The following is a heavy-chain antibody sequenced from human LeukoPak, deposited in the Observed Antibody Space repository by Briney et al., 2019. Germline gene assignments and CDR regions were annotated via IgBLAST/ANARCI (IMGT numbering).Heavy chain of an antibody. CDR3: AKDRCSNGIGCYYYYMDV. V-gene: IGHV3-30*02. J-gene: IGHJ6*03. Sequence: GGPLRLSCAASGFTFRSYGMHWVRQAPGKGLEWVAYIQNDGSNEQYADSVKGRFSISRDSSKNILYLQMNSLRAEDTAVYYCAKDRCSNGIGCYYYYMDVWGKGTTVTISS. CDR2: IQNDGSNE. CDR1: GFTFRSYG. D-gene: IGHD2-8*01.